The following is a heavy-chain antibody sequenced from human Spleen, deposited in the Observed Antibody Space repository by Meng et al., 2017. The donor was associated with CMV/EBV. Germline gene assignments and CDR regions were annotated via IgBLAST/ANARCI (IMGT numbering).Heavy chain of an antibody. J-gene: IGHJ4*02. CDR2: IKCDGSEK. V-gene: IGHV3-52*01. CDR3: AKAAYDSSGYHLRG. Sequence: GESLKISCAASGFTFSSSWMHWVCQAPEKGLEWVADIKCDGSEKYYADSVKGRFTISRDNSKNTLYLQMNSLRAEDTAVYYCAKAAYDSSGYHLRGWGQGTLVTVSS. CDR1: GFTFSSSW. D-gene: IGHD3-22*01.